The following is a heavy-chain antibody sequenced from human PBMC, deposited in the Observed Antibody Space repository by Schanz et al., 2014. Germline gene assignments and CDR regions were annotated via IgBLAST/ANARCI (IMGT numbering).Heavy chain of an antibody. CDR1: GFSFSTHW. CDR2: IGDDGADK. D-gene: IGHD1-1*01. Sequence: VQLVESGGGLVQPGGSVRLSCGASGFSFSTHWMAWVRQAPGKGLEWVANIGDDGADKYYLDSVRGRFTISRDNTKNSLHLEMNNQRAEDTAVSFCARESGGQNDLDAEPHKYTYMDVWGKGTPVTFSS. V-gene: IGHV3-7*01. CDR3: ARESGGQNDLDAEPHKYTYMDV. J-gene: IGHJ6*03.